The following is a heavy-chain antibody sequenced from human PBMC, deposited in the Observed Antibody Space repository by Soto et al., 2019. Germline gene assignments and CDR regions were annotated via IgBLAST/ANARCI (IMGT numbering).Heavy chain of an antibody. J-gene: IGHJ3*02. D-gene: IGHD6-13*01. V-gene: IGHV3-66*01. CDR1: GITVSDNY. CDR3: ARAPPSSSSWNGAFDS. Sequence: GGSLRLSCVASGITVSDNYMSWVRQAPGKGLEWGSIIYGSDSTNYADSVKGRFTISRDNSKNTLDLQMNSLRAEDTAVYYCARAPPSSSSWNGAFDSSGQGTMLTVSS. CDR2: IYGSDST.